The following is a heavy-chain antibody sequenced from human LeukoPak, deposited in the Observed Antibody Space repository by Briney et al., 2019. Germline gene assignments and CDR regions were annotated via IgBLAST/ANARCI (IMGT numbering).Heavy chain of an antibody. D-gene: IGHD3-22*01. CDR3: ARVEVARSGYLDYYYYGMDV. Sequence: SVKVSCKASGGTFSSYAISWVRQAPGQGLEWMGGIIPIFGTANYAQKFQGRVTITADESTSTAYMELSSLRSEDTAVYYCARVEVARSGYLDYYYYGMDVWGQGTTVTVSS. CDR1: GGTFSSYA. J-gene: IGHJ6*02. CDR2: IIPIFGTA. V-gene: IGHV1-69*13.